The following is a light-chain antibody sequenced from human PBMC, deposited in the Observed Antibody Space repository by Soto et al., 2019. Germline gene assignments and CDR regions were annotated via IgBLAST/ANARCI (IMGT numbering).Light chain of an antibody. J-gene: IGLJ2*01. CDR2: DVS. V-gene: IGLV2-14*03. CDR1: SSDVGGYKY. CDR3: TSYTSSNTLL. Sequence: ALTQPASVSGSPGQSITISCTGTSSDVGGYKYVSWYQQHPGKAPRLMIYDVSSRPSGVSNRFSGSKSGNTASLTISGLQAEDEADYFCTSYTSSNTLLFGGGTKLTVL.